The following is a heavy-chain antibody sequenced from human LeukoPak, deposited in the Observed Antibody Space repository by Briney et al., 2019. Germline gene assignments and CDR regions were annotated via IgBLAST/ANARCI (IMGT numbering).Heavy chain of an antibody. V-gene: IGHV1-8*01. Sequence: GSVKVSCKASGYTFTSYDINWVRQATGQGLEWMGWMNPNSGNTGYAQKFQGRVTMTRSTSISTAYMELSSLRSEDTAVYYCARGHYYDFWSGYYDYYYGMDVWGQGTTVTVSS. CDR1: GYTFTSYD. CDR3: ARGHYYDFWSGYYDYYYGMDV. CDR2: MNPNSGNT. D-gene: IGHD3-3*01. J-gene: IGHJ6*02.